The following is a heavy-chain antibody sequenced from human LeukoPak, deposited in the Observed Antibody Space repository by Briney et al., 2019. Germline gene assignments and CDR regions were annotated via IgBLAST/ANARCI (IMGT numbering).Heavy chain of an antibody. CDR3: AKGLSYYGDYEFDY. Sequence: GGSLRLSCAASGFTFTSYSMSWVRQAPGKGLEWVSGTSDRGDYTYYADSVKGRFTISRDNSKNTLYLQMNSLRAEDTAVYYCAKGLSYYGDYEFDYWGQGTLVTVSS. CDR2: TSDRGDYT. D-gene: IGHD4-17*01. CDR1: GFTFTSYS. J-gene: IGHJ4*02. V-gene: IGHV3-23*01.